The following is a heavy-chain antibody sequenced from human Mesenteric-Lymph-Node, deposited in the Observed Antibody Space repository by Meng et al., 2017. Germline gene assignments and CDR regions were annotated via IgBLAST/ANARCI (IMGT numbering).Heavy chain of an antibody. D-gene: IGHD2-15*01. Sequence: QVQLQLWGGGLLKPSETLSLTCAVYGGSFSSSNYYWDWIRQPPGKGLEWIGEIYHSGSTNYNPSLKSRVTISVDKSKNQFSLKLSSVTAADTAVYYCARGGYDLNWFDPWGQGTLVTASS. V-gene: IGHV4-34*01. J-gene: IGHJ5*02. CDR2: IYHSGST. CDR1: GGSFSSSNYY. CDR3: ARGGYDLNWFDP.